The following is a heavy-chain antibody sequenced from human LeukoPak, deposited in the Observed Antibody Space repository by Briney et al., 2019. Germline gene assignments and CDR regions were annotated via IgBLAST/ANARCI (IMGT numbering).Heavy chain of an antibody. V-gene: IGHV1-18*01. CDR2: ISAHNGYT. D-gene: IGHD2-2*01. CDR1: GYTFTNYG. CDR3: ANYQLHGEGNWFDP. J-gene: IGHJ5*02. Sequence: ASVKVSCKASGYTFTNYGFSWVRQAPGQGLEWMGYISAHNGYTNYAQKLQGRVTMTTDTSTSTAYMELRSLRSDDTAVYYCANYQLHGEGNWFDPWGQGTLVTVSS.